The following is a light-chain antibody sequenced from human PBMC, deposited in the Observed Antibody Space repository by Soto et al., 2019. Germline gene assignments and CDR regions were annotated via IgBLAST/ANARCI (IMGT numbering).Light chain of an antibody. V-gene: IGKV3D-11*03. CDR1: QSVRSN. Sequence: EVVMTQSPATLSVSPGERATLSCRASQSVRSNLAWYQRKPGQAPRLLIYDASNRATGIPARFSGSGSGTDFTLTISRLEPEDFAVYYCQQRSNWPITFGQGTRLEIK. CDR2: DAS. J-gene: IGKJ5*01. CDR3: QQRSNWPIT.